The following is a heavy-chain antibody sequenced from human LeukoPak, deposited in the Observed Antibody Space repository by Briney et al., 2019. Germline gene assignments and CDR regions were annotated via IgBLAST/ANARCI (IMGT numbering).Heavy chain of an antibody. Sequence: SETLSLTCTVSSGSISTSNYYWGWVRQPPGKALEWIGNIFYSGSTYYSPSLKSRVTISVDTSKNQFSLKLSSVTAADTAVYYCARGRALFDWGQGTLVTVSS. D-gene: IGHD2-21*01. CDR1: SGSISTSNYY. CDR3: ARGRALFD. CDR2: IFYSGST. V-gene: IGHV4-39*07. J-gene: IGHJ4*02.